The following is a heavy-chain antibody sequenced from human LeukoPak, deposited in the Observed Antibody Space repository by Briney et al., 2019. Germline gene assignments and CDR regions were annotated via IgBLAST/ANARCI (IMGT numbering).Heavy chain of an antibody. V-gene: IGHV3-30*18. J-gene: IGHJ4*02. CDR1: GFTFGSYG. CDR3: AKWDFDY. CDR2: ISYDGSYK. Sequence: GGSLRLSCAASGFTFGSYGMHWVRQAPGKGLEWVAVISYDGSYKYYADSVQGRFTISRDNSKNTLYLQMNSLRPDDTAVYYCAKWDFDYWGQGTLVTVSS.